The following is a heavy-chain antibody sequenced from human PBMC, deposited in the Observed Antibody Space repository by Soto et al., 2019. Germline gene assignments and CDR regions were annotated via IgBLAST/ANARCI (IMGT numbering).Heavy chain of an antibody. J-gene: IGHJ6*03. V-gene: IGHV3-23*01. CDR1: GFTFSSYA. CDR3: AKDGIAARSYYYMDV. CDR2: ISGSGGST. Sequence: EVQLLESGGGLVQPGGSLRLSCAASGFTFSSYAMSWVRQAPGKGLEWVSAISGSGGSTYYADSVKGRFTISRDNSKNTLYLQMTSLRAEDTAVYYCAKDGIAARSYYYMDVWGKGTTVTVSS. D-gene: IGHD6-6*01.